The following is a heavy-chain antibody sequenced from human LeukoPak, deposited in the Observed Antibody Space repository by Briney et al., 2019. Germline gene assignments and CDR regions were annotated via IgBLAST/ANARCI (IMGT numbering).Heavy chain of an antibody. V-gene: IGHV4-61*05. CDR3: ARMEEGLGQCKSSGCYWLDP. CDR1: GGSVSSSNFY. J-gene: IGHJ5*02. Sequence: SETLSLTCTVSGGSVSSSNFYWAWIRQPPGKGLEWIGYIYYSGSTNYNPSLKSRVTISVDTSKNQFSLKLSSVTAADTAVYYCARMEEGLGQCKSSGCYWLDPWGQGTLVTVSS. CDR2: IYYSGST. D-gene: IGHD2-2*01.